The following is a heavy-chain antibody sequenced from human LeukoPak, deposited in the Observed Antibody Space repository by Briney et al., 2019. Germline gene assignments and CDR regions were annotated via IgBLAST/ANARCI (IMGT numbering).Heavy chain of an antibody. D-gene: IGHD5-12*01. J-gene: IGHJ4*02. CDR1: GVSISSGNW. V-gene: IGHV4-4*02. CDR2: IYHSGSI. Sequence: PSGTLSLTCGVSGVSISSGNWWSWVRQPPGKGLEWIGEIYHSGSINYNPSHKSRVTISVDKSKNQFSLKLNSVTAADTAVYYCWHSGYESGLDYWGQGTLVTVSS. CDR3: WHSGYESGLDY.